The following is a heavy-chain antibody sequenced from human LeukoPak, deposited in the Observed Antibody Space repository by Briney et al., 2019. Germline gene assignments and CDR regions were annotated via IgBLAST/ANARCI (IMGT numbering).Heavy chain of an antibody. CDR1: GFTFSGLA. D-gene: IGHD3-10*01. V-gene: IGHV3-23*01. CDR2: LSGSGGSR. Sequence: PGGSLGLSCAASGFTFSGLALSGAPQAPGRGWGGVSALSGSGGSRYYADSVKGRFTISRDNSKNTLYLQMDSLRAEDTAVYYCATDHKSLLWFGELVGGPYFDYWGQGTLVTVSS. CDR3: ATDHKSLLWFGELVGGPYFDY. J-gene: IGHJ4*02.